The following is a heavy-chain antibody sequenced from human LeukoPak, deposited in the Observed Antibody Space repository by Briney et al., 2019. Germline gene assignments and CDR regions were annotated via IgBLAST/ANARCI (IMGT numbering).Heavy chain of an antibody. CDR1: GGTFSSYA. D-gene: IGHD2-15*01. V-gene: IGHV1-69*05. CDR3: ATSRLGYCSGGSYYSLDY. J-gene: IGHJ4*02. CDR2: IIPIFGTA. Sequence: ASVKVSCKASGGTFSSYAISWVRQAPGQGLEWMGGIIPIFGTANYAQKFQGRVTITTDESTSTAYMELSSLRSEDTAVYYCATSRLGYCSGGSYYSLDYWGQGTLVTVSS.